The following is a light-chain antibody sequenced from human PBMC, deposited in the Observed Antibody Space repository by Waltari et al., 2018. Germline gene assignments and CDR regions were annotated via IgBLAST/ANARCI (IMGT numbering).Light chain of an antibody. J-gene: IGKJ1*01. CDR2: FGS. V-gene: IGKV2-28*01. Sequence: DIVVTQSPLSLPVTPGEPASISCKSRQSLLYSNGYNYLDWYLQKPGQSPQLLFQFGSYRASGVPDRFSGSGSGTNFTLKMSTVEAEDVGVYYCMQALQTPWTFGQGTTVEIK. CDR3: MQALQTPWT. CDR1: QSLLYSNGYNY.